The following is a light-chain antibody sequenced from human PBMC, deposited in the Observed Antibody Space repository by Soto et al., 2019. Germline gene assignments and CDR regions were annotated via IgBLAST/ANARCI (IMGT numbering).Light chain of an antibody. V-gene: IGKV3-11*01. J-gene: IGKJ2*01. CDR3: QQRSNWPSMYT. CDR2: DAS. CDR1: QSVSSY. Sequence: EIVLTQSPATLSLSPGERATLSCRASQSVSSYLAWYQQKPGQAPRLLIYDASNRATGIPARFSGSGSGTDFTLTISSLEPEDFADYYCQQRSNWPSMYTFGQGTKVDIK.